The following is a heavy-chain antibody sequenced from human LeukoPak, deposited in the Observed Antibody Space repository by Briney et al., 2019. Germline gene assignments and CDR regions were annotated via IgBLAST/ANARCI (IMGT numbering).Heavy chain of an antibody. CDR2: TYYRSKWYN. CDR1: GDSVSSNSAA. J-gene: IGHJ3*01. D-gene: IGHD3-10*01. CDR3: AGGMLQAGGFGGFDV. V-gene: IGHV6-1*01. Sequence: SQTLSLTCAISGDSVSSNSAAWNWIRQSPSRGLEWLGRTYYRSKWYNDYAVSVKSRITINPDTSNNPFSLHLNSVTPDDTAVYYCAGGMLQAGGFGGFDVWGQGTMVTVSS.